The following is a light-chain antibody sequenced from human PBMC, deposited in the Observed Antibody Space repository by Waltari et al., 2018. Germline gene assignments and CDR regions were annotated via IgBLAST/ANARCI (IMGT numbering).Light chain of an antibody. CDR1: TSDVGPYNP. V-gene: IGLV2-14*03. J-gene: IGLJ3*02. CDR2: DVT. Sequence: QSALTQPASVSGSPGQSITLPCTGTTSDVGPYNPVFWYQQHAGKAPKLMIYDVTKRPSGVSTRFSGSKSGNTASLTISGLQAEDEADYYCSSYTGRPIMVFGGGTKLTVL. CDR3: SSYTGRPIMV.